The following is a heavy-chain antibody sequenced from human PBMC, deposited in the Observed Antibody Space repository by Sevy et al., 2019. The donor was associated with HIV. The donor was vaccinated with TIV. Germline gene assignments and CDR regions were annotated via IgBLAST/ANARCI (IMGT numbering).Heavy chain of an antibody. J-gene: IGHJ4*02. Sequence: GESLKISCKGSGYSFTSYWIGWVRQMPGKGLEWMGIIYPGDSDTRYSPSFQGQVTISADKSISTAYLQWSSLKVSDTAMYYCASTSSSWYGIFDYWGQGTLVTVSS. CDR2: IYPGDSDT. CDR3: ASTSSSWYGIFDY. V-gene: IGHV5-51*01. D-gene: IGHD6-13*01. CDR1: GYSFTSYW.